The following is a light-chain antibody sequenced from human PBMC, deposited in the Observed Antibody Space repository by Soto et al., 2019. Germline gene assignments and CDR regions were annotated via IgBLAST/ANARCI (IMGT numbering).Light chain of an antibody. CDR2: GAS. CDR3: QQYGSSPLT. Sequence: EVVLTQSPATLSVSPGERATLSCRASQSVSSDLAWYHQKPGQAPRLLIYGASSRATGIPDRFSGSGSGTDFTLTIGRLEPEDFAVYYCQQYGSSPLTFGGGTKVDIK. CDR1: QSVSSD. V-gene: IGKV3-20*01. J-gene: IGKJ4*01.